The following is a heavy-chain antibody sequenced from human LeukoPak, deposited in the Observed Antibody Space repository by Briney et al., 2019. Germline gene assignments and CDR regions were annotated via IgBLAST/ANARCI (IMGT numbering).Heavy chain of an antibody. J-gene: IGHJ4*02. Sequence: PSETLSLTCAVYGGSFSGYYWSWIRQPPGKGLEWIGEINHSGSTNYNPPLKSRVTISVDTSKNQFSLKLSSVTAADTAVYYCARGYCSGGSCYSMLPSYFDYWGQGTLVTVSS. CDR3: ARGYCSGGSCYSMLPSYFDY. CDR1: GGSFSGYY. V-gene: IGHV4-34*01. D-gene: IGHD2-15*01. CDR2: INHSGST.